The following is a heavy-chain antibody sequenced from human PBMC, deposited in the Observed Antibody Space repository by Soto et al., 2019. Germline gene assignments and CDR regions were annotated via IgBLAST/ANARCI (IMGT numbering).Heavy chain of an antibody. CDR2: IWYDGSNK. V-gene: IGHV3-33*01. CDR3: ARDPQWLANDSYMDV. Sequence: PGGSLRLSCAASGFTFSSYGMHWVRQAPGKGLEWVAVIWYDGSNKYYADSVKGRFTISRDNSKNTLYLQMNSLRAEDTAVYYCARDPQWLANDSYMDVWGKGTTVTVSS. CDR1: GFTFSSYG. D-gene: IGHD6-19*01. J-gene: IGHJ6*03.